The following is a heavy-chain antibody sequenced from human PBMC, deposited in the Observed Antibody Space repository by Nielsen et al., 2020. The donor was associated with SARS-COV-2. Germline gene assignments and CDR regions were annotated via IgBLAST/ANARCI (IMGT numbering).Heavy chain of an antibody. CDR3: ARGKQILRYFDWLSYWFDP. Sequence: WLRQPPGKGLEWIGEINHSGSTNYNPSLKSRVTISVDTSKNQSSLKLSSVTAADTAVYYCARGKQILRYFDWLSYWFDPWGQGTLVTVSS. D-gene: IGHD3-9*01. J-gene: IGHJ5*02. V-gene: IGHV4-34*01. CDR2: INHSGST.